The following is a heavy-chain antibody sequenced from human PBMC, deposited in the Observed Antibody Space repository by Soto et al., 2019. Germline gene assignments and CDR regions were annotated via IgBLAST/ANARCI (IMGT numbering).Heavy chain of an antibody. Sequence: ASVKVSCKASGYTFTSYGISWVRQAPGQGLEWMGWISAYNGNTNYAQKLQGRVTMTTDTSTSTAYMELRSLRSDDTAVYYCARGYLGRSGYIHLYYYYGMDVWGQGTTVTVSS. CDR1: GYTFTSYG. D-gene: IGHD3-3*01. J-gene: IGHJ6*02. CDR2: ISAYNGNT. V-gene: IGHV1-18*04. CDR3: ARGYLGRSGYIHLYYYYGMDV.